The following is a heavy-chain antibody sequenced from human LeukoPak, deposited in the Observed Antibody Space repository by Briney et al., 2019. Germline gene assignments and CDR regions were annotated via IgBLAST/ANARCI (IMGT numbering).Heavy chain of an antibody. CDR3: AKDLYYYDSSALSDY. Sequence: GGSLRLSCAASGFTFSSYAMHWVRQAPGKGLEWVAVISYDGSNKYYADSVKGRFTISRDNSKNTLYLQMNSLRAEDTAVYYCAKDLYYYDSSALSDYWGQGTLVTVSS. CDR2: ISYDGSNK. J-gene: IGHJ4*02. D-gene: IGHD3-22*01. CDR1: GFTFSSYA. V-gene: IGHV3-30-3*01.